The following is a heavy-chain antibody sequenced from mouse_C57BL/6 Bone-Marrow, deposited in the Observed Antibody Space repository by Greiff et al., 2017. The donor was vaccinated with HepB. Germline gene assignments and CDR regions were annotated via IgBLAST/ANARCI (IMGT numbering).Heavy chain of an antibody. CDR1: GFSFTSYG. Sequence: VQLQQSGPGLVQPSQCLSITCTVSGFSFTSYGVHWVRQSPGKGLEWLGVIWSGGSTDYNAAFISRLSISKDNSKSQVFFKMNSLQADDTAIYYCAREGENYGSSHFDYWGQGTTLTVSS. J-gene: IGHJ2*01. CDR3: AREGENYGSSHFDY. V-gene: IGHV2-2*01. D-gene: IGHD1-1*01. CDR2: IWSGGST.